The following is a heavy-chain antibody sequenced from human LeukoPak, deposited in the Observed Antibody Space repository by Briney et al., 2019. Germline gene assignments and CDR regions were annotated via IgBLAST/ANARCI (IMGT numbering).Heavy chain of an antibody. J-gene: IGHJ5*02. V-gene: IGHV4-30-2*01. D-gene: IGHD6-13*01. CDR3: ATSGYSSSWTLDP. CDR1: GASITSGGYS. Sequence: SQTLSLTCAVSGASITSGGYSWSWIRQPPGKGLEWIGSMYHSGSTYYNPSLKSRVTMSVDRSKNQFSLRLSSVTAADTAVYYCATSGYSSSWTLDPWGQGTLVTVSS. CDR2: MYHSGST.